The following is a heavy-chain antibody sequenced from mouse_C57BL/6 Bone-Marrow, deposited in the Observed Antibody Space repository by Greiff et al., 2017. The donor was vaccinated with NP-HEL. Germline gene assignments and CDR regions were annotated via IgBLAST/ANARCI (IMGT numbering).Heavy chain of an antibody. J-gene: IGHJ2*01. CDR1: GYAFSRYW. V-gene: IGHV1-80*01. D-gene: IGHD4-1*01. CDR2: IYPGDGDT. Sequence: QVQLQQSGAELVKPGASVKISCKASGYAFSRYWMNWVKHRPGKGLEWIGQIYPGDGDTNYNGKFKGKATLTADKSSSTAYMQLSSLTSEDSAVYFCAKDWNYFDYWGQGTTLTVSS. CDR3: AKDWNYFDY.